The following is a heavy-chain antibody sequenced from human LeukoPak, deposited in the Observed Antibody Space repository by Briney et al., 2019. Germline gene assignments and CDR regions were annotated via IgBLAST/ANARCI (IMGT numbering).Heavy chain of an antibody. CDR2: INHSGST. Sequence: SETLSLTCAVYGGSFSGYYWSWIRQPPGKGLEWIGEINHSGSTNYNPSLKSRVTISVDTSKNQFSLKLSSVTAADTAVYYCARGYCSGGSCYYMAVWGKGTTVTVSS. V-gene: IGHV4-34*01. J-gene: IGHJ6*03. CDR1: GGSFSGYY. D-gene: IGHD2-15*01. CDR3: ARGYCSGGSCYYMAV.